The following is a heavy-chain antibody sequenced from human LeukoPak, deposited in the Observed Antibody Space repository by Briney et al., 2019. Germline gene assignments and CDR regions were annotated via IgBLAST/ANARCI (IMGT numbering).Heavy chain of an antibody. CDR1: GFTFSSYA. D-gene: IGHD1-1*01. J-gene: IGHJ1*01. Sequence: GGSLRLSCAASGFTFSSYAMSWVRQAPGKGLEWVSAISGSGGGTYYADSVKGRFTISRDNSKNTLYLQMNSLRAEDMAVYFCVRDLMGSGSTTAYLHHWGQGTLVTVSS. V-gene: IGHV3-23*01. CDR2: ISGSGGGT. CDR3: VRDLMGSGSTTAYLHH.